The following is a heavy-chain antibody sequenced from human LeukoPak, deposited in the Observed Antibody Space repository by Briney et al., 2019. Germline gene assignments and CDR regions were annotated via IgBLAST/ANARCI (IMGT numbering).Heavy chain of an antibody. Sequence: SETLSLTCAVYGGSFSGYYWSWIRQPPGKGLEWIGEINHSGSTNYNPSLKSRVTISVDTSKNQFSLKLSSVTAADTAVYHCARVISGSPLIDYWGQGTLVTVSS. CDR3: ARVISGSPLIDY. D-gene: IGHD1-26*01. CDR1: GGSFSGYY. V-gene: IGHV4-34*01. CDR2: INHSGST. J-gene: IGHJ4*02.